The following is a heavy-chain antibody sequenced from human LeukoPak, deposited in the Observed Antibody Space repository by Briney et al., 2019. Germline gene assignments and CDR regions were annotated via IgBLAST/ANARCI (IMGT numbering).Heavy chain of an antibody. CDR1: GGSISSSSYY. Sequence: KPSETLSLTCTVSGGSISSSSYYWGWIRQPPGKGLEWIGSIYYSGSTYYNPSLKSRVTISVDTSKNQFSLKLSSVTAADTAVYYCARYMDFWSGGFDYWGQGTLVTVSS. CDR2: IYYSGST. J-gene: IGHJ4*02. V-gene: IGHV4-39*01. D-gene: IGHD3-3*01. CDR3: ARYMDFWSGGFDY.